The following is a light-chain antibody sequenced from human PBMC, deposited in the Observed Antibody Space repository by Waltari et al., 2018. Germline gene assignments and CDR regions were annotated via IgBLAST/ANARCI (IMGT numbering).Light chain of an antibody. Sequence: EIVMTQSTDSMAVCRGGRATIKCKSRQSVLSSSHNKNYLALYQHKPGPPPKLLISCSSTRESGVPDRFSCSGSGTDFTLTISSLQAEDVAVYYCQQHYGSPLTFGGGTKVEFK. CDR1: QSVLSSSHNKNY. CDR2: CSS. V-gene: IGKV4-1*01. CDR3: QQHYGSPLT. J-gene: IGKJ4*01.